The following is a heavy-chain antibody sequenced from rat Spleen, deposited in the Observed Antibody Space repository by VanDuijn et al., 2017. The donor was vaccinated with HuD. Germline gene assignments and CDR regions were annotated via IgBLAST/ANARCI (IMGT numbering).Heavy chain of an antibody. CDR1: GHSITSGYR. Sequence: EVQLQESGPGPVKVSESLSLTCSVTGHSITSGYRWNWIRKFPGNRLEWMGYVNSAGSTIYNPSLESRISITRDTSKNQFFLQVNSVTTEDTGTYFCARSDGTHYYLPFANWGQGTLVTVSS. D-gene: IGHD1-12*02. V-gene: IGHV3-3*01. CDR2: VNSAGST. J-gene: IGHJ3*01. CDR3: ARSDGTHYYLPFAN.